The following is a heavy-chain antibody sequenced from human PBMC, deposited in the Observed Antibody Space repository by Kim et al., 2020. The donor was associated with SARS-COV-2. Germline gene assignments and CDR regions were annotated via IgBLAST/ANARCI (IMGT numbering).Heavy chain of an antibody. CDR3: ADSSTGFAEYFQH. D-gene: IGHD2-2*01. CDR2: IYYSGST. CDR1: GGSISSGGYY. Sequence: SETLSLTCTVSGGSISSGGYYWSWIRQHPGKGLEWIGYIYYSGSTYYNPSLKSRVTISVDTSKNQFALKLSSGTAADTAVEYCADSSTGFAEYFQHWGQGTLVTVST. J-gene: IGHJ1*01. V-gene: IGHV4-31*03.